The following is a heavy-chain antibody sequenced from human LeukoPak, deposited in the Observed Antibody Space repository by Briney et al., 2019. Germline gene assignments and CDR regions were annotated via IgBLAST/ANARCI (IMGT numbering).Heavy chain of an antibody. J-gene: IGHJ4*02. CDR1: GFSLSTSGVG. CDR2: IYWNDDK. D-gene: IGHD2-2*01. V-gene: IGHV2-5*01. Sequence: SGPTLVNPTQTLTLTCTFSGFSLSTSGVGVGWIRQPPGKALEWLALIYWNDDKRYSPSLKSRLTITKDTSKNQVVLTMTNMDPVDTATYYCAHESVHSVVAPAAPFDYWGQGTLVTVSS. CDR3: AHESVHSVVAPAAPFDY.